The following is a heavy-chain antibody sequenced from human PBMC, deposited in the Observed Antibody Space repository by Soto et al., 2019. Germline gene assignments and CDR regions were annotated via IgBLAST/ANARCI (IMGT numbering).Heavy chain of an antibody. Sequence: EVQLVQSGAEVKKPGESLNISCKGSGYSCTTYWIGWVRQMPGKGLEWMGIIYPGDSDTRYSPSFQGQVTISAHKSISTAYLQWSSLKASDTAMYYCARWGSYWTGRRDTWFDPWGQGTLVTVAS. J-gene: IGHJ5*02. V-gene: IGHV5-51*03. CDR1: GYSCTTYW. D-gene: IGHD1-26*01. CDR3: ARWGSYWTGRRDTWFDP. CDR2: IYPGDSDT.